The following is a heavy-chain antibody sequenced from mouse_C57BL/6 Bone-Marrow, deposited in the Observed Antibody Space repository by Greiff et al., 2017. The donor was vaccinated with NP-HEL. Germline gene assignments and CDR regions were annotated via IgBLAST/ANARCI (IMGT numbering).Heavy chain of an antibody. V-gene: IGHV1-64*01. D-gene: IGHD1-1*01. CDR2: IHPNSGST. Sequence: QVQLQQPGAELVKPGASVKLSCKASGYTFTSSWMHWVKQRPGQGLEWIGMIHPNSGSTNYNEKFKSKATLTVDKSSSTAYMQLSSLTSEDSAVYYCARRGYYYGLDYWGQGTTLTVSS. J-gene: IGHJ2*01. CDR1: GYTFTSSW. CDR3: ARRGYYYGLDY.